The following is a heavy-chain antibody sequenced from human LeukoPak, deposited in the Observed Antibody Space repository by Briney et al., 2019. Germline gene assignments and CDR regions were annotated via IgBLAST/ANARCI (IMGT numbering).Heavy chain of an antibody. V-gene: IGHV3-7*01. D-gene: IGHD3-16*01. J-gene: IGHJ4*02. CDR2: IKYDGSEE. CDR1: GFTFSHYA. Sequence: PGGSLRLSCAASGFTFSHYAMTWVRQAPGKGLEWVANIKYDGSEEYYADSVKGRFTISRDNAKNSLSLQMNYVRAGDTAIYYCAYTNHLTYWGQGTLVTVSS. CDR3: AYTNHLTY.